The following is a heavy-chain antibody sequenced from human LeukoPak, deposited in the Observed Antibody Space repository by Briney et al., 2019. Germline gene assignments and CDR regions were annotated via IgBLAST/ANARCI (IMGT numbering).Heavy chain of an antibody. V-gene: IGHV4-59*01. CDR3: ARGRGSSWYVDAFDI. CDR2: IYYSGST. J-gene: IGHJ3*02. CDR1: GGSISSYY. D-gene: IGHD6-13*01. Sequence: PSETLSLTCTVSGGSISSYYGSWIRQPPGKGLEWIGYIYYSGSTNYNPSLKSRVTISVDTSKNQFSLKLSSVTAADTAVYYCARGRGSSWYVDAFDIWGQGTMVTVSS.